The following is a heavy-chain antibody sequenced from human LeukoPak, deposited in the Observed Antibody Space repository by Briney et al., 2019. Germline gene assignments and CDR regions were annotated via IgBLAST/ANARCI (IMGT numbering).Heavy chain of an antibody. CDR3: VRVKDTSMGYDDY. J-gene: IGHJ4*02. V-gene: IGHV1-69*01. D-gene: IGHD5-18*01. CDR1: GGTFSSYA. CDR2: ILPIFGTA. Sequence: ASVRVSCKASGGTFSSYAISWVRQAPGQGLEWMGGILPIFGTANYAQKFQGRVTITADESTSTAYMELSSLRSEDTAVYYCVRVKDTSMGYDDYWGQGTLVTVSS.